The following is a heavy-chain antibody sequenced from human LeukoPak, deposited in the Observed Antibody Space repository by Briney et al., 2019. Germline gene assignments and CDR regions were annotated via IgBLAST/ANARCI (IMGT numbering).Heavy chain of an antibody. CDR1: GFTFSSYG. J-gene: IGHJ4*02. D-gene: IGHD1-26*01. CDR3: ARYRYRVGATRNFDY. V-gene: IGHV3-23*01. Sequence: GGSLRLSCAASGFTFSSYGMSWVRQAPGKGLEWVSAISGSGGSTYYADSVKGRFTISRDNAKNSLYLQMNSLRAEDTAVYYCARYRYRVGATRNFDYWGQGTLVTVSS. CDR2: ISGSGGST.